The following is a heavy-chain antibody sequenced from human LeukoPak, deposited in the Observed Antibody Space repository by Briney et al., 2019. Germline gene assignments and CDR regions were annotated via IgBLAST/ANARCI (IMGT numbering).Heavy chain of an antibody. J-gene: IGHJ4*02. CDR1: GGSISSGSYY. Sequence: PSETLSLTCTVSGGSISSGSYYWSWIRQPAGKGLEWIGRIYTSGSTNYNPSLKSRVTMSVDTSKNQFSLKLSSVTAADTAVYYCARECGYDPHFDYWGQGTLVTVSS. CDR2: IYTSGST. CDR3: ARECGYDPHFDY. V-gene: IGHV4-61*02. D-gene: IGHD5-12*01.